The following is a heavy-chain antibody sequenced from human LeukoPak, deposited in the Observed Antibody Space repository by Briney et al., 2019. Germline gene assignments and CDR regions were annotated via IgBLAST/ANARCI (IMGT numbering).Heavy chain of an antibody. D-gene: IGHD3-16*01. V-gene: IGHV1-2*02. Sequence: RASVNVSCTASGYTFTDYYMQWVRQAPGHGLEWIGWINPDSGGTNSAQKFQGRVSMTRDTSISTAYMELSRLRSDDTAVYYCARASSWGSYFDYWGQGTLVTGSS. CDR1: GYTFTDYY. J-gene: IGHJ4*02. CDR2: INPDSGGT. CDR3: ARASSWGSYFDY.